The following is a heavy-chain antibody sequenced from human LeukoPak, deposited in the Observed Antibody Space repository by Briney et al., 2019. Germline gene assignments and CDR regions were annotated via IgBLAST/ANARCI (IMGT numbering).Heavy chain of an antibody. V-gene: IGHV4-34*01. J-gene: IGHJ4*02. CDR2: INHSGST. CDR3: ARGNYVWGSYRYTHFDY. Sequence: SETLSLTCAVYGGSFSGYHWSWIRQPPGKGLEWIGEINHSGSTNYNPSLKSRVTISVDTSKNQFSLKLSSVTAADTAVYYCARGNYVWGSYRYTHFDYWGQGTLVTVSS. CDR1: GGSFSGYH. D-gene: IGHD3-16*02.